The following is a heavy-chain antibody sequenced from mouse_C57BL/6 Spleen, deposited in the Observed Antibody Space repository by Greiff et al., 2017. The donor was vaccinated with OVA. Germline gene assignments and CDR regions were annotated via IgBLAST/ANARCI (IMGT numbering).Heavy chain of an antibody. CDR3: TVSWLREYFDV. Sequence: LQQSGAELVRPGASVKLSCTASGFNIKDYYMHWVKQRPEQGLEWIGRIDPEDGDTEYAPKFQGKATMTADTSSNTAYLQLSSLTSEDTAVYYCTVSWLREYFDVWGTGTTGTVSS. V-gene: IGHV14-1*01. CDR1: GFNIKDYY. J-gene: IGHJ1*03. CDR2: IDPEDGDT. D-gene: IGHD2-2*01.